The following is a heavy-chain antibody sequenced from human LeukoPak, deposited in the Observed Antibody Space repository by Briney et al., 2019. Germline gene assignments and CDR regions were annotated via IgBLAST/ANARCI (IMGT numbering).Heavy chain of an antibody. D-gene: IGHD3-10*01. Sequence: GGSLRLSCAASGFTFSDYYMSWIRQAPGKGLEWVSYISSSSSYTNYADSVKGRFTISRDNAKNLLYLQMNSLRAEDTAVYYCATSMVRGVIWGYWYFDLWGRGTLVTVSS. CDR2: ISSSSSYT. J-gene: IGHJ2*01. V-gene: IGHV3-11*06. CDR3: ATSMVRGVIWGYWYFDL. CDR1: GFTFSDYY.